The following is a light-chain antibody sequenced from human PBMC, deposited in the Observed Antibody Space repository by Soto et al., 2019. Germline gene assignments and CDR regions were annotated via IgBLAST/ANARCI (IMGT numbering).Light chain of an antibody. CDR2: GAS. J-gene: IGKJ2*01. CDR1: QSVSSN. CDR3: QQYFTWPPYT. V-gene: IGKV3-15*01. Sequence: EIVMTQSPATLSLSPGERATLSCRASQSVSSNLAWYQQKPGQAPRLLIYGASTRATGITARLSGSGSGTEFTLTISRLQSEDFAVYYCQQYFTWPPYTFGQGTKLEI.